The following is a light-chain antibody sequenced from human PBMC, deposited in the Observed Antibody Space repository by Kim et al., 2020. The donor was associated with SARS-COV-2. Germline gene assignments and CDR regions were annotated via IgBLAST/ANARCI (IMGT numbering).Light chain of an antibody. CDR2: FDS. Sequence: PGKTARITRGGNNIGSKRLHWYQQKPGQAPVLVIYFDSDRPSEIPERFSGSNSGNTATLTISRVEAGDEADYYCQVWDRSSDHVIFGGGTQLTVL. J-gene: IGLJ2*01. CDR1: NIGSKR. V-gene: IGLV3-21*04. CDR3: QVWDRSSDHVI.